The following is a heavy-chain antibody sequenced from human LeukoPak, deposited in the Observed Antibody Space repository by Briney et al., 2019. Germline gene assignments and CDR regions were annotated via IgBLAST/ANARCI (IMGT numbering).Heavy chain of an antibody. CDR2: INPNSGGT. J-gene: IGHJ4*02. CDR1: GYTFTGYY. CDR3: ARVYHSSGYEGDY. V-gene: IGHV1-2*06. D-gene: IGHD3-22*01. Sequence: ASVKVSCKASGYTFTGYYMHWVRQAPGQGLEWMGRINPNSGGTNYAQKFQGRVTMTRDTSISTAYMELSRLRSHDTAVYYCARVYHSSGYEGDYGGQRTLVTVSS.